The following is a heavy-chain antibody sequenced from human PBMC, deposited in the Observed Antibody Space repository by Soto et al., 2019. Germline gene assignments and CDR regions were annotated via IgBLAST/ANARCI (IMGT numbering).Heavy chain of an antibody. J-gene: IGHJ4*02. CDR3: ARGSNPGYCIGGSCQKSYFDY. D-gene: IGHD2-15*01. Sequence: ASVKVSCKASAYSFPSYYMHWVRQAPGQGLEWMGIIHPGGGSTSYAQKFQGRVTMTRDTSTRTVYMELSSLRSEDTAVYYCARGSNPGYCIGGSCQKSYFDYWGQGTLVTVSS. V-gene: IGHV1-46*03. CDR1: AYSFPSYY. CDR2: IHPGGGST.